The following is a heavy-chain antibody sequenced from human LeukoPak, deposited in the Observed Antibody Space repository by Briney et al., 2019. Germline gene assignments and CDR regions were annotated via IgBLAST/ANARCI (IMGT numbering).Heavy chain of an antibody. D-gene: IGHD3-22*01. V-gene: IGHV4-59*12. CDR3: ARETPYDSSGYYMWDDY. CDR2: IYYSGST. CDR1: GGSISSYY. Sequence: SETLSLTCTVSGGSISSYYWSWIRQPPGKGLEWIGYIYYSGSTNYNPSLKSRVTISVDTSKNQFSLKLSSVTAADTAVYYCARETPYDSSGYYMWDDYWGQGTLVTVSS. J-gene: IGHJ4*02.